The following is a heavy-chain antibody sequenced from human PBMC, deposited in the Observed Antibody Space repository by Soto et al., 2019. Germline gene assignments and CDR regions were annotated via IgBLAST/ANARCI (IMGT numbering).Heavy chain of an antibody. CDR1: GGSFSGYY. CDR2: INQSGGT. Sequence: PSETLSLTCAVYGGSFSGYYWSWIRQPPWKGLEWIGEINQSGGTHYNPSLKSRVTISVDTSKNQFSLKLSSVTATDTAVYYCARGRSITMLRGAPPDYWGQGTLVTVSS. CDR3: ARGRSITMLRGAPPDY. V-gene: IGHV4-34*01. J-gene: IGHJ4*02. D-gene: IGHD3-10*01.